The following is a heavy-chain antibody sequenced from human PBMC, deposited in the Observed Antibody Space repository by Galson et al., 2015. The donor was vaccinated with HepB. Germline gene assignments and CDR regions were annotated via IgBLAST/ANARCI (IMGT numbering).Heavy chain of an antibody. CDR1: RFTFSSYA. J-gene: IGHJ5*02. CDR3: AKDYFRSGFYRA. Sequence: SLSLSCAASRFTFSSYAMSWVRQAPVKGLEWVSGISGSGGSTFSADSVKGRFTISRDNSNNTLYLQINSLRAEDTALYYCAKDYFRSGFYRAWGQGTLVTVSS. D-gene: IGHD3-22*01. CDR2: ISGSGGST. V-gene: IGHV3-23*01.